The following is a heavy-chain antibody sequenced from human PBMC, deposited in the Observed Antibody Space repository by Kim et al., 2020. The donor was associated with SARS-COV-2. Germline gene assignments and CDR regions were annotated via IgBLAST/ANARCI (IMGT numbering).Heavy chain of an antibody. CDR1: GFTFGDYA. CDR2: IRSKAYGGTT. J-gene: IGHJ4*02. V-gene: IGHV3-49*04. D-gene: IGHD5-18*01. Sequence: GGSLRLSCTASGFTFGDYAMSWVRQAPGKGLEWVGFIRSKAYGGTTEYAASVKGRFTISRDDSKRIAYLQMNSLKTKDPALYYCTRDSYGPFDNWGQGTLVTVSS. CDR3: TRDSYGPFDN.